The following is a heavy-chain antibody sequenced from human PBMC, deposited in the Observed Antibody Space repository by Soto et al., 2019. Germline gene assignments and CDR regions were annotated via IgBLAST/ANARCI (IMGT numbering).Heavy chain of an antibody. D-gene: IGHD3-16*01. V-gene: IGHV4-59*01. CDR2: IYYSGST. CDR3: ARVGGGQISSYYYYYGMDV. Sequence: PSETLSLTCTVSGGSISSYYWSWIRQPPGKGLEWIGYIYYSGSTNYNPSLKSRVTISVDTSKNQFSLKLSSVTAADTAVYYCARVGGGQISSYYYYYGMDVWGQGTKVTVSS. CDR1: GGSISSYY. J-gene: IGHJ6*02.